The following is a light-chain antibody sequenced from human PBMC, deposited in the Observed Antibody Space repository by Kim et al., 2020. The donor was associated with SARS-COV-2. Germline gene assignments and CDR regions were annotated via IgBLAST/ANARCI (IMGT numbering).Light chain of an antibody. CDR1: QGISNY. J-gene: IGKJ3*01. V-gene: IGKV1-27*01. Sequence: ASVGDRVNSTCRASQGISNYLAWYQQKPGKVPKLLIYAASTLQSGVPSRFSGSGSGTDFTLTISSLQPEDGATYYCQKYNRAPFAFGPGTKVDIK. CDR2: AAS. CDR3: QKYNRAPFA.